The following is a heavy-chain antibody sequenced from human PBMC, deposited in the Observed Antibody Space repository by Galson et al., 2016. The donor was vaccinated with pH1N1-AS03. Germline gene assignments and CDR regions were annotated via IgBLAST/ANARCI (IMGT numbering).Heavy chain of an antibody. V-gene: IGHV1-69*06. CDR3: GKSPMDNYHLDV. CDR1: GGTFSSSA. J-gene: IGHJ6*03. CDR2: ILPIFGTA. Sequence: SVKVSCKASGGTFSSSAVGWVRQAPGQGLEWMGGILPIFGTANYVQRFQARLSITADKSTNTVYLELTSPRSDDTAVYYCGKSPMDNYHLDVWGQGTTVTVSS. D-gene: IGHD2-2*03.